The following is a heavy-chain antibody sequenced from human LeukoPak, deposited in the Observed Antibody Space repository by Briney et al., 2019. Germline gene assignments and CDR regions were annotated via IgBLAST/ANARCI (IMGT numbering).Heavy chain of an antibody. CDR1: GGTLSNYA. CDR2: NIPIFGTA. D-gene: IGHD3-10*01. J-gene: IGHJ5*02. V-gene: IGHV1-69*13. CDR3: ARDVDMVRGRWFDP. Sequence: SVKVSCKASGGTLSNYAISWVRQAPGQGLEGMGGNIPIFGTANYAQKFQGRVTITADESTSTAYMELSSLRSEDTAVYYCARDVDMVRGRWFDPWGQGTLVTVSS.